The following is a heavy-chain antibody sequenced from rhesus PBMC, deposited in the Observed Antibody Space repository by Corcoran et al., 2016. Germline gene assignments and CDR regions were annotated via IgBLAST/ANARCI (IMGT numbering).Heavy chain of an antibody. D-gene: IGHD6S26*01. V-gene: IGHV3S18*01. CDR2: IIYTGGST. CDR3: ARDLSGIAAAGLDY. J-gene: IGHJ4*01. CDR1: GFSFSDYY. Sequence: EVQLVESGGGLAKPGGSLRLSCAASGFSFSDYYMYWVRQALGKGLEWVSGIIYTGGSTYYADSVKGRFTISRENAKNTLYLQMDSLRAEDTAVYYCARDLSGIAAAGLDYWGQGVLVTVSS.